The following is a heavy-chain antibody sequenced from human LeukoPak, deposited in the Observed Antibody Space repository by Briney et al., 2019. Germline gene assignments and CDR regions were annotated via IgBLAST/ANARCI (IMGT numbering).Heavy chain of an antibody. J-gene: IGHJ3*02. CDR3: AKIAGYSSSWYPPPNAFDI. CDR2: ISYDGSNK. CDR1: GFTFSSYG. V-gene: IGHV3-30*18. D-gene: IGHD6-13*01. Sequence: GGSLRLSCAASGFTFSSYGMHWVRQAPGKGLEWVAVISYDGSNKYYADSVKGRFTISRDNSKNTLYLQMNSLRAEDTAVYYCAKIAGYSSSWYPPPNAFDIWGQGTMVTVSS.